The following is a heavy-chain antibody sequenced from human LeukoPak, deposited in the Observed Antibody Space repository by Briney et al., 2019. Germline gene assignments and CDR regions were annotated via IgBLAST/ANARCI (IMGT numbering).Heavy chain of an antibody. D-gene: IGHD6-13*01. CDR1: GFTFSDYA. CDR3: AKDRSSSWHALSY. J-gene: IGHJ4*02. CDR2: ISWNGGSV. Sequence: GRSLRLSCAASGFTFSDYAMHWVRQAPGKGLEWVSGISWNGGSVGYADSVKGRFTISRDSAKNSLYLQMNSLRAEDTALYYCAKDRSSSWHALSYWGQGTLVTVSS. V-gene: IGHV3-9*01.